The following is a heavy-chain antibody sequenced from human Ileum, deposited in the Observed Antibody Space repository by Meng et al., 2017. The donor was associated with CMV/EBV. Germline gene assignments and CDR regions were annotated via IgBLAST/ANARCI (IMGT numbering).Heavy chain of an antibody. J-gene: IGHJ5*02. CDR2: INANNGYT. CDR3: ARAEILWFGELTNWLDP. D-gene: IGHD3-10*01. V-gene: IGHV1-18*01. Sequence: YTFANYAISWGRPAPGQGLEWMGWINANNGYTNYAQKLQGRVTVTIDTSTSTAYMELRTLRSDDTAVYYCARAEILWFGELTNWLDPWGQGTLVTVSS. CDR1: YTFANYA.